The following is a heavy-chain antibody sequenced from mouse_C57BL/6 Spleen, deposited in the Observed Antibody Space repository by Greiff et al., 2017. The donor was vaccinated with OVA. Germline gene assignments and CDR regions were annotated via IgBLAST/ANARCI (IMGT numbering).Heavy chain of an antibody. Sequence: EVQRVESGGGLVKPGGSLKLSCAASGFTFSSYAMSWVRQTPEKRLEWVATISDGGSYTYYPDNVKGRFTISRDNAKNNLYLQMSHLKSEDTAMYDCARESGERDYAMDYWGQGTSVTVSS. CDR2: ISDGGSYT. V-gene: IGHV5-4*01. D-gene: IGHD1-3*01. J-gene: IGHJ4*01. CDR1: GFTFSSYA. CDR3: ARESGERDYAMDY.